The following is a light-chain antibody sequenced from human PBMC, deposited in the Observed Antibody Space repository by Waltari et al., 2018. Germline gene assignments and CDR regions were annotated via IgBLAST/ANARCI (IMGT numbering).Light chain of an antibody. CDR2: GAS. CDR3: QNHERLPAT. Sequence: EIVLTQSPGTLSLSPGERATLSCRASQSIGRYLAWHHQKPDQAPRLLIYGASNRATGIPDRFSGSGSGTDFSLTISRLEPEDFAVYYCQNHERLPATFGQGTKVEIK. CDR1: QSIGRY. J-gene: IGKJ1*01. V-gene: IGKV3-20*01.